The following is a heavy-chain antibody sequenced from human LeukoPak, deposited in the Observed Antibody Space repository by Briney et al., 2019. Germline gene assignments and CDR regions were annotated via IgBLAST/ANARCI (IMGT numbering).Heavy chain of an antibody. D-gene: IGHD2-2*01. CDR2: IYYSGST. V-gene: IGHV4-59*01. CDR1: GGSINSYY. CDR3: ARQRIPAVHLDY. Sequence: SETLSLTCTVSGGSINSYYWSWIRQPPGKGLGWIGNIYYSGSTNYNPSLKSRVSISADTSKNQFSLKLSSVTAADTAVYYCARQRIPAVHLDYWGQGTLVTVSS. J-gene: IGHJ4*02.